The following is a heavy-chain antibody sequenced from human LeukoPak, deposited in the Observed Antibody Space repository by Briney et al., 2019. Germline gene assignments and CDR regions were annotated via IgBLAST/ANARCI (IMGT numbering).Heavy chain of an antibody. CDR1: GFIFSTYG. D-gene: IGHD6-13*01. CDR2: IRHDGSIK. Sequence: GGSLRLSCAASGFIFSTYGMYWVRPAPGKGLEWVAFIRHDGSIKNYADSVKGRSTISRDNSKNMLYLQMSSLRAEDTAVYYCAKKGLASAGRPPYFDYWGQGTLVTVSS. V-gene: IGHV3-30*02. CDR3: AKKGLASAGRPPYFDY. J-gene: IGHJ4*02.